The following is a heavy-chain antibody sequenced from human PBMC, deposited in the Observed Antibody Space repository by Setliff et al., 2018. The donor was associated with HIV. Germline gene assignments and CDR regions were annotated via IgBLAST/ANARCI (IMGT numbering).Heavy chain of an antibody. CDR1: GFTFSSYI. J-gene: IGHJ6*03. D-gene: IGHD2-21*01. CDR2: ISRTSSYI. Sequence: GASVKVSCKVSGFTFSSYIMNWVRQAPGKGLEWVSSISRTSSYIYYVDSVKGRFTISRDNAKNSLYLQMNSLRAEDTAVYYCTTGDTNPIYPQYMDIWGRGTTVTVSS. CDR3: TTGDTNPIYPQYMDI. V-gene: IGHV3-21*01.